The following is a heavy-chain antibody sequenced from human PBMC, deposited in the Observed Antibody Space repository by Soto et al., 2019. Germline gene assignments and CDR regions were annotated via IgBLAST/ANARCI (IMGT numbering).Heavy chain of an antibody. V-gene: IGHV3-73*01. Sequence: QTGGSLRLSCAASGFTFSGSAMHWVRQASGKGLEWVGRIRSKANSYATAYAASVKGRFTISRDDSKNTAYLQMNSLKTEDTAVYYCTRHVENCSGGSCYGMDVWGQGTTVTVSS. CDR1: GFTFSGSA. CDR2: IRSKANSYAT. CDR3: TRHVENCSGGSCYGMDV. D-gene: IGHD2-15*01. J-gene: IGHJ6*02.